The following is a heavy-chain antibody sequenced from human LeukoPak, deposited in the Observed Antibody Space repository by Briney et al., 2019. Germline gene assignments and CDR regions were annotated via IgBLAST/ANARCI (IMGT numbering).Heavy chain of an antibody. CDR1: GFTFSSYG. V-gene: IGHV3-23*01. J-gene: IGHJ4*02. D-gene: IGHD3-9*01. CDR2: ISGSGGST. CDR3: AKDPGTLRYFDWLLYGDRAGPLYYFDY. Sequence: PGGSLRLSCAASGFTFSSYGMSWVRQAPGKGLEWVSAISGSGGSTYYADSVKGRFTISRDNSKNTLYLQMNSLRAEDTAVYYCAKDPGTLRYFDWLLYGDRAGPLYYFDYWGQGTLVTVSS.